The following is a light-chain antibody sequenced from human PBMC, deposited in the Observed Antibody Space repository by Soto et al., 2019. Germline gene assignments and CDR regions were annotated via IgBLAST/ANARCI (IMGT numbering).Light chain of an antibody. V-gene: IGLV2-8*01. CDR3: SSYAGSNNV. CDR1: SSDVGGYNY. Sequence: QSALTQPPSASGSPGQSVTISCTGTSSDVGGYNYVSWYQQHPGKAPKLMIYEVSKRPSGVPDRFSGSKSGNTASLTVSWLQAEDEAYYYCSSYAGSNNVFGTGTKLTVL. J-gene: IGLJ1*01. CDR2: EVS.